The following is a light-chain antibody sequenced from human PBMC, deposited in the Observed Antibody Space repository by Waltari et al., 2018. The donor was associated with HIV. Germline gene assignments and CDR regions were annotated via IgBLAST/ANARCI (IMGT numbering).Light chain of an antibody. J-gene: IGLJ2*01. Sequence: SVLTQPPSASRTPGHGGPISRARRGPNIGSNYVFCHQQVPGPAPKLLLYRNDRRPSGVPDRFSGSTSGTSASLAISGLRPEDEADYYCATWDDSLSGVLFGGGTKLTVL. CDR3: ATWDDSLSGVL. CDR2: RND. V-gene: IGLV1-47*01. CDR1: GPNIGSNY.